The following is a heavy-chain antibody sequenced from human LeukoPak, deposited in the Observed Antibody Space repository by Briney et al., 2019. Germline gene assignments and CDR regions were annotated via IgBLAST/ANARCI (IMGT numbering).Heavy chain of an antibody. CDR2: VSSSSSTI. V-gene: IGHV3-48*01. D-gene: IGHD4-23*01. J-gene: IGHJ1*01. CDR3: ARGYGGNSGYFQH. CDR1: GFTFSSYS. Sequence: GGSPRLSCAASGFTFSSYSMNWVRQAPGKGLERVSYVSSSSSTIYYADSVKGRFTISRDNAKNSLYLQMNSLRAEDTAVYYCARGYGGNSGYFQHWGQGTLVTVSS.